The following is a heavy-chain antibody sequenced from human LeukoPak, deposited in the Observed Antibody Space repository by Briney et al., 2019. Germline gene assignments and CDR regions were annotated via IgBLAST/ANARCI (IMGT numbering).Heavy chain of an antibody. CDR1: GFTFSSYA. V-gene: IGHV3-30*04. CDR2: ISYDGSNG. J-gene: IGHJ4*02. CDR3: VREVTSGSFDY. Sequence: PGGSLRLSCAASGFTFSSYAMHWVRRAPGRGLEWVTVISYDGSNGYYAGSVKGRFTISRDNSQNTLYVQMSSLRPEDTAVHYCVREVTSGSFDYWGQGTLVTVSS. D-gene: IGHD1-26*01.